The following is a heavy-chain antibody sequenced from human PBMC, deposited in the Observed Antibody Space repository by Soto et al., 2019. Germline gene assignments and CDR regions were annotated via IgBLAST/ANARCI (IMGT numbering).Heavy chain of an antibody. CDR1: GGSISSYY. CDR2: IYYSGST. D-gene: IGHD4-17*01. V-gene: IGHV4-59*01. Sequence: SETLSLTCTVSGGSISSYYWSWIRQPPGKGLEWIGYIYYSGSTNYNPSLKSRVTISVDTSKNQFSLKLSSVTAADTAVYYCARGRSYGDYLNYWGQGTLVTVSS. J-gene: IGHJ4*02. CDR3: ARGRSYGDYLNY.